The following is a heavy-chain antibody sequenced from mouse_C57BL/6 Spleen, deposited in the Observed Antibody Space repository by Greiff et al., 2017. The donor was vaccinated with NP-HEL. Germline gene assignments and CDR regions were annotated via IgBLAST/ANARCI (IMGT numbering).Heavy chain of an antibody. J-gene: IGHJ2*01. Sequence: QVQLQQSGAELARPGASVKLSCKASGYTFTSYGISWVKQRTGQGLEWIGEIYPRSGNTYYNEKFKGKATLTADKSSSTAYMELRSLTSEDSAVYFCARYPITTVVAGDFDYWGQGTTLTVSS. CDR3: ARYPITTVVAGDFDY. V-gene: IGHV1-81*01. D-gene: IGHD1-1*01. CDR2: IYPRSGNT. CDR1: GYTFTSYG.